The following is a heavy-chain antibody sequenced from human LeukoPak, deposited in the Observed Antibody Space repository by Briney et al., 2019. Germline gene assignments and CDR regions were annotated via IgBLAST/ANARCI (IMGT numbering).Heavy chain of an antibody. V-gene: IGHV4-34*01. CDR1: GGSFSGYY. CDR3: ARSRIAADYYYYGMDV. D-gene: IGHD6-13*01. CDR2: INHSGST. Sequence: PSETLSLTCAVYGGSFSGYYWSWIRQPPGKGLEWIGEINHSGSTYYNPSLKSRVTISVDRSKNQFSLKLSSVTAADTAVYYCARSRIAADYYYYGMDVWGQGTTVTVSS. J-gene: IGHJ6*02.